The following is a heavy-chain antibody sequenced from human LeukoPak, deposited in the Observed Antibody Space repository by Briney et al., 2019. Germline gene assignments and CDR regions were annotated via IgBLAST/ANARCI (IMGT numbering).Heavy chain of an antibody. CDR1: GFTFNNYW. J-gene: IGHJ4*02. CDR2: LNTDGSIT. D-gene: IGHD2-15*01. CDR3: ARSFGGRTEY. Sequence: GGSLRLSCAASGFTFNNYWFHWVRQAPGKGLVWVSRLNTDGSITNYADSVKGRFTISRDNAKNTLYLQMNSLRAEDTAVYYCARSFGGRTEYWGQGTLVTVSS. V-gene: IGHV3-74*01.